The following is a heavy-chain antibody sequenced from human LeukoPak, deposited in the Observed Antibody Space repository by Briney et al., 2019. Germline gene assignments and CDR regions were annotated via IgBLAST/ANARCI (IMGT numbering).Heavy chain of an antibody. D-gene: IGHD2-2*01. CDR1: GFTFSSYW. CDR3: ARGGDLYCSSASCLPFDS. CDR2: IQQQDGGDR. V-gene: IGHV3-7*01. Sequence: GGSLGLSCAASGFTFSSYWMSWVRQAPGKGLEWVASIQQQDGGDRHYVDSVKGRFTISRDNAKNSLSLQMNSLRAEDTAVYYCARGGDLYCSSASCLPFDSWGQGTLVTVSS. J-gene: IGHJ4*02.